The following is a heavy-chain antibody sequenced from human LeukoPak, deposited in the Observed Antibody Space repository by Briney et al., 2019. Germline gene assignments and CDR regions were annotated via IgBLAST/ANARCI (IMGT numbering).Heavy chain of an antibody. Sequence: SETLSLTCTVSGGSLSSGDYYWSWIRQPPGKGLEWIGYIYYSGSTYYNPSLKSRVTISVDTSKNQFSLKLSSVTAADTAVYYCARTEVDTAMVEDWGQGTLVTVSS. J-gene: IGHJ4*02. V-gene: IGHV4-30-4*01. CDR1: GGSLSSGDYY. CDR3: ARTEVDTAMVED. D-gene: IGHD5-18*01. CDR2: IYYSGST.